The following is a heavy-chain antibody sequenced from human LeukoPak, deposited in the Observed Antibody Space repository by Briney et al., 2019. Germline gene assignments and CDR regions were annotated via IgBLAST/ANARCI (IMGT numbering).Heavy chain of an antibody. V-gene: IGHV3-23*01. J-gene: IGHJ4*02. CDR2: IGGSGDKT. CDR1: GFNFNNFE. CDR3: VRRGDASSGWGDHDY. D-gene: IGHD6-19*01. Sequence: GGSLRLSCAASGFNFNNFEMNWVRQAPGKGLEWVSTIGGSGDKTFYADSVKGRFTISRDNSKNMLHLQMSSLTGEDTALYYCVRRGDASSGWGDHDYWGQGTLVTVSS.